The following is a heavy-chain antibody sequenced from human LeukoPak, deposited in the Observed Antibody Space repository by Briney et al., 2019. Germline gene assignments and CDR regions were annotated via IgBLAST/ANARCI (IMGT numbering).Heavy chain of an antibody. Sequence: GGSLRLSCVASGLSVSSVYMSWVGQAPGKGLEWVSVIYRDGSSYYAESVKGRFTISRDNSKNTLYIQMNSLRAEDTAVYYCARSFYDILIGYYQYFDYWGQGTLVTVSS. V-gene: IGHV3-66*01. J-gene: IGHJ4*02. D-gene: IGHD3-9*01. CDR2: IYRDGSS. CDR3: ARSFYDILIGYYQYFDY. CDR1: GLSVSSVY.